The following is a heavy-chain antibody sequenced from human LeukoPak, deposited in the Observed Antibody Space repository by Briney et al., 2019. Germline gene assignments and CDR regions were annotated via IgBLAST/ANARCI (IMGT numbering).Heavy chain of an antibody. V-gene: IGHV3-30*02. J-gene: IGHJ4*02. CDR2: IRYDGSNK. CDR1: GFTFISYG. Sequence: GGSLRLSCAASGFTFISYGMHWLRQAPGKGLEGGAFIRYDGSNKYYADCVKGRFTISRDNSKDTLYLQMNSLRAEDTAVYYCAKDGGWELRPVYFDYWGQGTLVTVSS. CDR3: AKDGGWELRPVYFDY. D-gene: IGHD1-26*01.